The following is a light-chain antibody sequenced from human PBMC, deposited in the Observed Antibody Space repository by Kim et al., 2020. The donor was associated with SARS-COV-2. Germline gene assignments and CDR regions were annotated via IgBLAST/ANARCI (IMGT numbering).Light chain of an antibody. CDR3: QQYKKWPLT. J-gene: IGKJ4*01. Sequence: VSPGERVTLSCRASQSVGTDLAWYQQKPDQAPRLLLYGASTRATGMSARFSGSGSGTEFTLTINSLQSEDFAVYYCQQYKKWPLTFGGGTKVDIK. V-gene: IGKV3-15*01. CDR2: GAS. CDR1: QSVGTD.